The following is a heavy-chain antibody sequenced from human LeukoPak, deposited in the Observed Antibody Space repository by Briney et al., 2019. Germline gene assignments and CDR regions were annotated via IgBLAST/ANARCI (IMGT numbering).Heavy chain of an antibody. V-gene: IGHV3-23*01. J-gene: IGHJ4*02. D-gene: IGHD6-19*01. Sequence: GGSLRLSCAASGFTFNSHAMSWVRQAPGKGLEWVSAISGTGDRTYYADSVKGRFTISRDNSKNTLCLEMNSLSAEDTAVYYCARVSWRYLGHSSGWSLIDSWGQGTLVTVSS. CDR2: ISGTGDRT. CDR1: GFTFNSHA. CDR3: ARVSWRYLGHSSGWSLIDS.